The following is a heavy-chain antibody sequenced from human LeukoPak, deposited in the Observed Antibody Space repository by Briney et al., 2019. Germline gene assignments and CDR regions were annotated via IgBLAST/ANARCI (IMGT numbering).Heavy chain of an antibody. CDR1: GGSFSGYY. D-gene: IGHD6-19*01. Sequence: PSETLSLTCAVYGGSFSGYYWSWIRQPPGKGLEWIGEINHSGSTNYNPSLKSRVTISVDTSKNQFPLKLSSVTAADTAVYYCARIEKIPPQGEWLVPFGYYFDYWGQGTLVTVSS. J-gene: IGHJ4*02. V-gene: IGHV4-34*01. CDR3: ARIEKIPPQGEWLVPFGYYFDY. CDR2: INHSGST.